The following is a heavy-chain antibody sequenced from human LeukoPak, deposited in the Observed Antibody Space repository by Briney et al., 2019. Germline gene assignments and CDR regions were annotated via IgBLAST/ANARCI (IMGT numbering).Heavy chain of an antibody. V-gene: IGHV1-46*01. Sequence: ASVKVSCKASGYTFTSYYMHWVRQAPGQGLEWMGIINPSGGSTSYAQKFQGRVTITRDTSTSTVYMELSSLRSEDTAVYYCARDSPVVPAAIFYYYYGMDVWGQGTTVTVSS. J-gene: IGHJ6*02. D-gene: IGHD2-2*01. CDR2: INPSGGST. CDR1: GYTFTSYY. CDR3: ARDSPVVPAAIFYYYYGMDV.